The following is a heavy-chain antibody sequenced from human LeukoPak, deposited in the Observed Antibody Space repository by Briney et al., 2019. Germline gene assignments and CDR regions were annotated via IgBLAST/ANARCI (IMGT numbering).Heavy chain of an antibody. Sequence: KVSCXXSGGTFSSYAISWVRQAPGQGLEWMGGIIPIFGTANYAQKFQGRVTITADESTSTAYMELSSLRSEDTAVYYCARGAHSSIRYQMDVWGRGTTVTVSS. D-gene: IGHD6-13*01. CDR1: GGTFSSYA. V-gene: IGHV1-69*01. J-gene: IGHJ6*02. CDR3: ARGAHSSIRYQMDV. CDR2: IIPIFGTA.